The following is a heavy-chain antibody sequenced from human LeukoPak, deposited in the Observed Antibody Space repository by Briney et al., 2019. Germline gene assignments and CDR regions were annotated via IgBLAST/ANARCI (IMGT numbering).Heavy chain of an antibody. D-gene: IGHD1-14*01. J-gene: IGHJ5*02. CDR3: ARRQPGKPINWFDP. CDR2: IYHSGST. V-gene: IGHV4-38-2*02. Sequence: SETLSLTCTVSGYSISSGYFWGWIRQPPGKGLEWIGSIYHSGSTYYNPSLKSRVSISVDTSKSQLSLKLSSVTAADTAVYYCARRQPGKPINWFDPWGQGTLVTVSS. CDR1: GYSISSGYF.